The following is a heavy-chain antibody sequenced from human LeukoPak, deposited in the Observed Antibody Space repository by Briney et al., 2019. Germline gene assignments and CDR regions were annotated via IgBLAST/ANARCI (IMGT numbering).Heavy chain of an antibody. Sequence: GGSLRLSCAASGFTFSSYSMNWVCQAPGKGLEWVSSISSSSSYIYYADSVKGRFTISRDNAKNSLYLQMNSLRAEDTAVYYCARDMGDGYNYWGQGTLVTVSS. CDR1: GFTFSSYS. J-gene: IGHJ4*02. CDR2: ISSSSSYI. D-gene: IGHD5-24*01. V-gene: IGHV3-21*01. CDR3: ARDMGDGYNY.